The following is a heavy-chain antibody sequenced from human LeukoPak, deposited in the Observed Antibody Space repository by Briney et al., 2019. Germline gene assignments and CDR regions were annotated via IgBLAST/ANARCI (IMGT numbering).Heavy chain of an antibody. J-gene: IGHJ3*02. D-gene: IGHD2-2*01. CDR1: GGSISSYY. V-gene: IGHV4-4*07. CDR2: IYTSGST. CDR3: ARDPALAPVPAAHDAFDI. Sequence: SETLSLTCTVSGGSISSYYWSWIRQPAGKGLEWIGRIYTSGSTNYNPSLKSRVTMSVDTSKNQFSLKLSSVTAADTAVYYCARDPALAPVPAAHDAFDIWGQGTMVTISS.